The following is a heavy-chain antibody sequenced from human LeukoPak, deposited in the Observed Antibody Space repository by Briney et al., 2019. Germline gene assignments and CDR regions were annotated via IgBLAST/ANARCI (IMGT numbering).Heavy chain of an antibody. J-gene: IGHJ5*02. V-gene: IGHV4-39*07. CDR2: LYYSGNS. Sequence: PSETLSLTCTVSSGSIRSSSHYWGWIRQPPGKGLQWIGGLYYSGNSYYNPSLKSRVTISVDTSKNQFSLKLSSVTAADTAVYYCAGGYYYGSGSYYDNWFDPWGQGTLVAVSS. D-gene: IGHD3-10*01. CDR1: SGSIRSSSHY. CDR3: AGGYYYGSGSYYDNWFDP.